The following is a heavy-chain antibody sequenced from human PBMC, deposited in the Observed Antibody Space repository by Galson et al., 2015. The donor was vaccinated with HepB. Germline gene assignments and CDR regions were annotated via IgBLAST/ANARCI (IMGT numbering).Heavy chain of an antibody. J-gene: IGHJ3*02. CDR3: ARTPSHLGYCTSGVCPTDAFDI. CDR2: IDWDDDK. Sequence: PALVKPTQTLTLTCTFSGFSLCTSGMRVSWIRQPPGKALEWLARIDWDDDKFYSTSLKTRLTISKDTSKNQVVLTMTNMDPVDTATYYCARTPSHLGYCTSGVCPTDAFDIWGQGTMVTVSS. V-gene: IGHV2-70*04. CDR1: GFSLCTSGMR. D-gene: IGHD2-8*01.